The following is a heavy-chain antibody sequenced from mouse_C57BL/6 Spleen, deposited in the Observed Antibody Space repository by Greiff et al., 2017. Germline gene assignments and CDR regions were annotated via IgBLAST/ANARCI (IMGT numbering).Heavy chain of an antibody. CDR2: IDPEDGDT. Sequence: EVQLQQSGAELVRPGASVKLSCTASGFNIKDYYMHWVKQRPEQGLEWIGRIDPEDGDTEYAPKFQGKATMTADTSSNTAYLQLSSLTSEDTAVYYCTTPIYYGSSWFAYWGQGTLVTVS. CDR3: TTPIYYGSSWFAY. V-gene: IGHV14-1*01. J-gene: IGHJ3*01. CDR1: GFNIKDYY. D-gene: IGHD1-1*01.